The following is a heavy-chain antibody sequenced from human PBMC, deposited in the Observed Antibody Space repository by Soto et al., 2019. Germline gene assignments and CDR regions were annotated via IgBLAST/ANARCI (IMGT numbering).Heavy chain of an antibody. CDR2: ITGSGGST. J-gene: IGHJ4*02. Sequence: PGGSLRLSCAASGSNFSNYVMNWVRQAPGKGLEWVSAITGSGGSTYYADSVKGRFTMSRDDPKNTLYLQMNSLRAEDTAVYYCAKIRDYYDSSGYPPYFFDYWGQGTLVTVSS. D-gene: IGHD3-22*01. V-gene: IGHV3-23*01. CDR1: GSNFSNYV. CDR3: AKIRDYYDSSGYPPYFFDY.